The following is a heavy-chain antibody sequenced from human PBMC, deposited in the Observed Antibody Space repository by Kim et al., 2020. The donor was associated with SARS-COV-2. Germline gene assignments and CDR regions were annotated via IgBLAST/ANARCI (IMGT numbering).Heavy chain of an antibody. Sequence: SETLSLTCAVYGGSFSGYYWSWIRQPPGKGLEWIGEINHSGSTNYNPSLKSRVTIPVDTSKNQFSLKLSSVTAADTAVYYCARRVGYCSSTSCYELTFDYWGQGTLVTVSS. D-gene: IGHD2-2*01. CDR1: GGSFSGYY. V-gene: IGHV4-34*01. CDR2: INHSGST. CDR3: ARRVGYCSSTSCYELTFDY. J-gene: IGHJ4*02.